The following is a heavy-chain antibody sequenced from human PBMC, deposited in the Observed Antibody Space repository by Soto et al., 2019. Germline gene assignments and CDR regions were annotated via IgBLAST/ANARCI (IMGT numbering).Heavy chain of an antibody. CDR3: AGDIVATIEGFDY. J-gene: IGHJ4*02. V-gene: IGHV1-69*02. D-gene: IGHD5-12*01. CDR2: IIPILGIA. CDR1: GGTFSSYT. Sequence: QVQLVQSGAEVKKPGSSVKVFCKASGGTFSSYTISWVRQAPGQGLEWMGRIIPILGIANYAQKFQGRVTITADKSTSTAYMELSSLRSEDTAVYYCAGDIVATIEGFDYWGQGTLVTVSS.